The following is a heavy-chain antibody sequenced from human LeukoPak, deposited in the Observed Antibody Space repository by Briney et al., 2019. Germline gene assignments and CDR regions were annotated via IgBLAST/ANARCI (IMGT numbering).Heavy chain of an antibody. Sequence: GGSLRLSCAASGFTSRSYAMSWVRQAPGKGLERVSAISGSGGITHDADSVKGRVTISRDNSKNTLHLQMNSLRVDDTAVYFCAKEILGYCSSSSCFGGAFDVWGLGTMVTVSS. D-gene: IGHD2-2*03. CDR2: ISGSGGIT. V-gene: IGHV3-23*01. CDR1: GFTSRSYA. J-gene: IGHJ3*01. CDR3: AKEILGYCSSSSCFGGAFDV.